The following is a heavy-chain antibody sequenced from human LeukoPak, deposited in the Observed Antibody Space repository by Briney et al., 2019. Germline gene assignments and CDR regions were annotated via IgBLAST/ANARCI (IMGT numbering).Heavy chain of an antibody. J-gene: IGHJ3*02. Sequence: QPGGCLRLSCAASEFTFRSYGMSWVRQAPGKGLEWVSSISGSGGSTQYADSVQGRFAISRDNSKNTLYLQMNSLRVEDTAVYFCARDPNGDYIGTFDMWGRGTMVSVSS. V-gene: IGHV3-23*01. CDR3: ARDPNGDYIGTFDM. CDR1: EFTFRSYG. CDR2: ISGSGGST. D-gene: IGHD4-17*01.